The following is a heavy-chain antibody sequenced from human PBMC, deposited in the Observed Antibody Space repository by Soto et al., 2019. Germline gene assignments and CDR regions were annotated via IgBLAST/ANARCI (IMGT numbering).Heavy chain of an antibody. J-gene: IGHJ6*02. Sequence: GGSLRLSCTASGFTFGDYAMSWFRQAPGKGLEWVGFIRSKAYGGTTEYAASVKGRFTISRDDSKSIAYLQMNSLKTEDTAVYYCTRVEPTYYDVWSGPVSNYYGMDVWGQGTTVTVSS. D-gene: IGHD3-3*01. CDR2: IRSKAYGGTT. CDR3: TRVEPTYYDVWSGPVSNYYGMDV. CDR1: GFTFGDYA. V-gene: IGHV3-49*03.